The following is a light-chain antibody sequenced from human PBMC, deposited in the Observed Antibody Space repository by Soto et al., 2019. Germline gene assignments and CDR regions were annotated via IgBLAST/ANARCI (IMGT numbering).Light chain of an antibody. J-gene: IGKJ5*01. V-gene: IGKV1-13*02. Sequence: AIQLTQSPSSLSASVGDRVTITCRASQGISSALAWYQQKPGKAPKLLIYDASSLESGVPSRFSGSGSGTDFTLTISSLQPEDFETFYCQQFNSYPITFGHGTRLEIK. CDR3: QQFNSYPIT. CDR1: QGISSA. CDR2: DAS.